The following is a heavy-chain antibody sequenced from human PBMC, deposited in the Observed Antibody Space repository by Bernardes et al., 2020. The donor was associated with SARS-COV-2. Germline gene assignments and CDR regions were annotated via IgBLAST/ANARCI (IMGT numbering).Heavy chain of an antibody. CDR2: ISYDGSNK. CDR1: GFTFSSYA. V-gene: IGHV3-30*01. Sequence: GGSLSLSSAASGFTFSSYAMHWVRQAPGKGLEWVAVISYDGSNKYYADSVKGRFTISRDNSKNTLYLQMNSLRAEDTAVYYCAREAITMVQGGPFDYWGQGTLVTVSS. J-gene: IGHJ4*02. D-gene: IGHD3-10*01. CDR3: AREAITMVQGGPFDY.